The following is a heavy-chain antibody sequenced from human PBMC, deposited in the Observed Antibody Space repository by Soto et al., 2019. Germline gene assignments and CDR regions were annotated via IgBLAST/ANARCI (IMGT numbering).Heavy chain of an antibody. CDR2: ISGSGGST. CDR1: GFTFSSYA. V-gene: IGHV3-23*01. CDR3: ANVGDYDFWSGYRYYFDY. Sequence: EVQLLESGGGLVQPGGSLRLSCAASGFTFSSYAMSWVRQAPGKGLEWVSAISGSGGSTYYADSVKGRFTISRDNSKNTLYLQMNSLRAEDTAVYYCANVGDYDFWSGYRYYFDYWGQGTLVTVSS. D-gene: IGHD3-3*01. J-gene: IGHJ4*02.